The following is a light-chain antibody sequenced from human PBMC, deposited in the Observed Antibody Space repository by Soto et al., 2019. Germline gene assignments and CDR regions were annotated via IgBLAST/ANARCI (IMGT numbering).Light chain of an antibody. CDR3: SSYADNLG. CDR1: SRDLGGYNF. Sequence: QSALTQSPSASGSPGQSVTISCTGTSRDLGGYNFVSWYQQHPGKAPKLMIYEVSKRLSGVPDRFSGSKSGNTASLTVSGLQADDEADYYCSSYADNLGFGGGTKVTVL. CDR2: EVS. J-gene: IGLJ3*02. V-gene: IGLV2-8*01.